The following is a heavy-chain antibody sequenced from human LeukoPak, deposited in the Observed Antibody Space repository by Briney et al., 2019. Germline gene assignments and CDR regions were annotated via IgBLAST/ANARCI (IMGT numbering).Heavy chain of an antibody. CDR1: GGSISSYY. V-gene: IGHV4-59*08. J-gene: IGHJ5*02. Sequence: PSETLSLTCTVSGGSISSYYWSWIRQPPGKGLEWIGYIYYSGSTNYNPSLKSRVTISVDTSKNQFSLKLSSVTAADTAVYYCARHYLNWFDPWGQGTLVTVSS. CDR3: ARHYLNWFDP. CDR2: IYYSGST.